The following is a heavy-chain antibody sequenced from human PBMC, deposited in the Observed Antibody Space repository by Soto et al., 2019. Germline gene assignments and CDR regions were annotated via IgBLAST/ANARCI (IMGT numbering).Heavy chain of an antibody. J-gene: IGHJ6*02. D-gene: IGHD1-1*01. V-gene: IGHV1-69*06. CDR2: IIPRYGTP. CDR1: GDTFGIFA. Sequence: SLNVSLKASGDTFGIFACIGFLQSPGQGREGMGVIIPRYGTPKYAHKFQGRVTIFADRSTNTVYMEMGSLRSEDTAVYFCAKGDGGLTDTWKLYYYGFDIWGQGTPVTVSS. CDR3: AKGDGGLTDTWKLYYYGFDI.